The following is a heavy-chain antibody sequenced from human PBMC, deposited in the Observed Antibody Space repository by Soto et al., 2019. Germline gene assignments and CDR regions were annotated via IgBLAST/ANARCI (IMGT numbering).Heavy chain of an antibody. Sequence: LNISCKGSGYSFTSYWISWVRQMPGKGLEWMGRIDPSDSYTNYSPSFQGHVTISADKSISTAYLQWSSLKASDTAMYYCARRSSSWSPYFDLWGRGTLVTVSS. J-gene: IGHJ2*01. D-gene: IGHD6-13*01. CDR3: ARRSSSWSPYFDL. V-gene: IGHV5-10-1*01. CDR2: IDPSDSYT. CDR1: GYSFTSYW.